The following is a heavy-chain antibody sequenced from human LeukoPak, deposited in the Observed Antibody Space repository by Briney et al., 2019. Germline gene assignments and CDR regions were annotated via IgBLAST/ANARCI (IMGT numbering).Heavy chain of an antibody. CDR2: ISAFNGNT. CDR3: ARDSERASSGWYMAWIQED. CDR1: GYTFTSYG. V-gene: IGHV1-18*01. D-gene: IGHD6-19*01. Sequence: ASVKVSCKASGYTFTSYGISWVRQAPGQGLEWMGWISAFNGNTNYAQKLQGRVTMTTDTSTSTAYMELRSLRSDDTAVYYCARDSERASSGWYMAWIQEDWGQGTLVTVSS. J-gene: IGHJ4*02.